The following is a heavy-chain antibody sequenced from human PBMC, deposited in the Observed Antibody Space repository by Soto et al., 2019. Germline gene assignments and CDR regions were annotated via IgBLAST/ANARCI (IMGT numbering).Heavy chain of an antibody. D-gene: IGHD4-4*01. CDR2: ISTSGTTI. CDR3: ARYDYSNYGASDV. CDR1: GFTFSSYT. J-gene: IGHJ6*02. V-gene: IGHV3-48*02. Sequence: EVQLVESGGGLVQPGGSLRLSCAASGFTFSSYTMNWVRQAPGKGLEWVSYISTSGTTIYYTDSVKGRFAISRDNAKNSRFLLMNSLRDEDTAVYYCARYDYSNYGASDVWGQGTTVTVSS.